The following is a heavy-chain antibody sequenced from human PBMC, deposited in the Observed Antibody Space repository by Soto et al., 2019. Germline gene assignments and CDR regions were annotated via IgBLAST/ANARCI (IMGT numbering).Heavy chain of an antibody. J-gene: IGHJ1*01. D-gene: IGHD3-3*01. CDR3: AIVLLLEAYCYGLLVD. CDR1: GGSITSYW. V-gene: IGHV4-4*07. CDR2: VYSSGTT. Sequence: SKPLSLTCSVSGGSITSYWWSWIRQPAGKGLEWIGRVYSSGTTDYNPSLNSRATLSVETSKNQFSLRLESVTAADTAVYYCAIVLLLEAYCYGLLVDWG.